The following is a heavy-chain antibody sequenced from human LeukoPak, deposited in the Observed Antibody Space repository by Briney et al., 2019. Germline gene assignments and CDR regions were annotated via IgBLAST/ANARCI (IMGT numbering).Heavy chain of an antibody. CDR3: ARVPLQLYYMDV. Sequence: ASVTVSCKASGYTFTSYDINWVRQATGQGLEWMGWINPNSGGTNYAQKFQGRVTMTRDTSISTAYMELSRLRSDDTAVYYCARVPLQLYYMDVWGKGTTVTISS. D-gene: IGHD5-24*01. V-gene: IGHV1-2*02. CDR2: INPNSGGT. J-gene: IGHJ6*03. CDR1: GYTFTSYD.